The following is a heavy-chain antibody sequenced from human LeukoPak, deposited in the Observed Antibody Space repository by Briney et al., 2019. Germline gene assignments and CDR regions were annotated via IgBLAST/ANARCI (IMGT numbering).Heavy chain of an antibody. D-gene: IGHD3-16*01. V-gene: IGHV4-38-2*02. Sequence: SETLSLTCTVSGYSIRSDYYWGWIRQTPGKGLEWIENIHHSGITYYNPSLKSRVTILVDTSKNQFSLRLSSVTAADTAVYYCARDIMITFGGVSPIDYWGQGTLVTVSS. CDR3: ARDIMITFGGVSPIDY. CDR2: IHHSGIT. J-gene: IGHJ4*02. CDR1: GYSIRSDYY.